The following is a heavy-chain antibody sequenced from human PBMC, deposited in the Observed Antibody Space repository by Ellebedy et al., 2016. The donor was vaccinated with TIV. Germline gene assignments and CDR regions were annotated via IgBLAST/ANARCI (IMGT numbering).Heavy chain of an antibody. CDR2: ISHDGSTK. CDR3: ARAVIGKEDFDY. Sequence: GESLKISCAASEFTFSYYAMHWVRQARGKGLVWVAGISHDGSTKYYTESVKGRFTISRDNSKNPLYLQMNSLTTEDTAVYYCARAVIGKEDFDYWGQGSLVSVSA. D-gene: IGHD3-10*01. V-gene: IGHV3-30-3*01. CDR1: EFTFSYYA. J-gene: IGHJ4*02.